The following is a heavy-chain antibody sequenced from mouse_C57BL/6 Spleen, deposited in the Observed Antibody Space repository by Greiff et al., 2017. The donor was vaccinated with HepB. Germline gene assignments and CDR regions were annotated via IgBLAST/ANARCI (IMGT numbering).Heavy chain of an antibody. Sequence: QVQLQQPGAELVKPGASVKLSCKASGYTFTSYWMHWVKQRPGRGLEWIGRIDPNSGGTKYNEKFKSKATLTVDKPSSTSYMQLSRLTSEDSAVFYGARSDYDYDEGFAYWGEGTLVTVSA. CDR1: GYTFTSYW. CDR2: IDPNSGGT. J-gene: IGHJ3*01. D-gene: IGHD2-4*01. V-gene: IGHV1-72*01. CDR3: ARSDYDYDEGFAY.